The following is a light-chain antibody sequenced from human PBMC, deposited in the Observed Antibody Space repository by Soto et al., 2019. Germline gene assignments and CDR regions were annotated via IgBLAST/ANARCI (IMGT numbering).Light chain of an antibody. CDR3: QQRSNWPRT. J-gene: IGKJ1*01. Sequence: EVVMTQSPATLSVSPGERATLSCRASESVSSNLAWYQQRPGQAPRLVIYGASTRATGIPARFSGSGSGTDFTLTISSLEPEDFAVYYCQQRSNWPRTFGQGTKVDIK. CDR2: GAS. CDR1: ESVSSN. V-gene: IGKV3-15*01.